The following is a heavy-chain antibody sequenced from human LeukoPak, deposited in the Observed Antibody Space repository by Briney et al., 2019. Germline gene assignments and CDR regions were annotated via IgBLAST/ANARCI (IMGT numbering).Heavy chain of an antibody. CDR3: ARDTWAYYMDV. V-gene: IGHV3-53*01. Sequence: PGGSLRLYCAASGFTVSSNYMSWVRQAPGKGLEWVSVIYSGGSTYYADSVKGRFTISRDNSKNTLYLQMNSLRVEDTAVYYCARDTWAYYMDVWGKGTTVTISS. CDR2: IYSGGST. J-gene: IGHJ6*03. CDR1: GFTVSSNY. D-gene: IGHD2/OR15-2a*01.